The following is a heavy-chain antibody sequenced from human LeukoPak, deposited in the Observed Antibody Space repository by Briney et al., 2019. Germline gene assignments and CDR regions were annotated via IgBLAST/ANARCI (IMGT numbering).Heavy chain of an antibody. V-gene: IGHV3-7*01. D-gene: IGHD6-19*01. Sequence: GGSLRLSCAASDFTFSSYWMTWVRQAPGKGLEWVANIKQDGSEKFYLDSVKGRFTISRDNAKNSLFLQMNSLRAEDTAVYYCARLGPQGGWDNWFDPWGQGTLVTVSS. CDR3: ARLGPQGGWDNWFDP. J-gene: IGHJ5*02. CDR2: IKQDGSEK. CDR1: DFTFSSYW.